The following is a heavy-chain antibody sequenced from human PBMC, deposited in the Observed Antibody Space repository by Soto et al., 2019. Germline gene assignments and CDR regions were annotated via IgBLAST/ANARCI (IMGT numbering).Heavy chain of an antibody. D-gene: IGHD6-13*01. CDR1: GYTFTSYY. CDR3: ARDRNSSSWTKNRNYYYYGMDV. Sequence: GASVKVSCKASGYTFTSYYMHWVRQAPGQGLEWMGIINPSGGSTSYAQKLQGRVTMTTDTSTSTAYMELRSLRSGDTAVYYCARDRNSSSWTKNRNYYYYGMDVWGQGTTVTVSS. J-gene: IGHJ6*02. V-gene: IGHV1-46*01. CDR2: INPSGGST.